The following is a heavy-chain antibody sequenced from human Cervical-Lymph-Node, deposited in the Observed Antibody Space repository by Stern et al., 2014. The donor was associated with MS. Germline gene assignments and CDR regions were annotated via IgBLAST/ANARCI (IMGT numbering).Heavy chain of an antibody. CDR3: ARWAYNWDFDY. CDR1: GYTFTRYD. CDR2: ISVYNGNT. V-gene: IGHV1-18*01. J-gene: IGHJ4*02. Sequence: VQLVQSGVEIKKPGASVKVSCKASGYTFTRYDIAWVRQAPGQGLEWMGWISVYNGNTKYAQKVQGRVTMTRETSTNTDYMELRSLISDDTAVYYCARWAYNWDFDYWGQGTLVTVSS. D-gene: IGHD1-20*01.